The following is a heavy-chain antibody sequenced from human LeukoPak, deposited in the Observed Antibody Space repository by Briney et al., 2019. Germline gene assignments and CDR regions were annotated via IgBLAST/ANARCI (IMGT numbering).Heavy chain of an antibody. CDR3: VKDLSYESSGSVLHQ. D-gene: IGHD3-22*01. Sequence: GGSLRLSCAASGFIFEDYTMHWVRQAPGKTLEWLSLINWHGTAYYTDSVKGRFTIYRDNSKNSLFLHMDALRSEDTAFYYCVKDLSYESSGSVLHQWGQGNLVTVSS. CDR2: INWHGTA. CDR1: GFIFEDYT. V-gene: IGHV3-43*01. J-gene: IGHJ4*02.